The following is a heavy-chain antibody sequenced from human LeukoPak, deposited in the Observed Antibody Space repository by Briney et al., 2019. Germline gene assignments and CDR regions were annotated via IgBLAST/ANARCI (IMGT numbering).Heavy chain of an antibody. J-gene: IGHJ4*02. CDR2: ISGSGGST. CDR1: GFTFSSYG. V-gene: IGHV3-23*01. D-gene: IGHD3-16*01. Sequence: GGSLRLSCAASGFTFSSYGMSWVRQAPGKGLEWVSAISGSGGSTYYADSVKGRFTISRDNSKNTLYLQMNSLRAEDTAVYYCAKRGGMYPAYYFDYWGQGTLVTVPS. CDR3: AKRGGMYPAYYFDY.